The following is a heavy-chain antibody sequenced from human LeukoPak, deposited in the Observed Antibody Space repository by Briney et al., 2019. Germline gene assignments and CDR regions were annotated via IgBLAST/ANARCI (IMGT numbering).Heavy chain of an antibody. Sequence: GGSLRLSCAASGFTFSSYAMSWVRQALGKGLEWASAISGSGGSTYYADSVKGRFTISRDNSKNTLYLQMNSLRAEDTAVYYCARHEGGGWHIDYWGQGTLVTVSS. CDR3: ARHEGGGWHIDY. CDR1: GFTFSSYA. D-gene: IGHD6-19*01. V-gene: IGHV3-23*01. CDR2: ISGSGGST. J-gene: IGHJ4*02.